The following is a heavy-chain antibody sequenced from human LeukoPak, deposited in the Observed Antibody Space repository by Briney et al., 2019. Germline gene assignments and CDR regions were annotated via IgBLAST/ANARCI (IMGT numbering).Heavy chain of an antibody. V-gene: IGHV3-48*03. CDR3: AREADVLYASFDY. J-gene: IGHJ4*02. D-gene: IGHD2-8*02. CDR2: ISSSGSTI. Sequence: GGSLRLSCAASGFTFSSYEMNWVRQAPGKGLEWVSYISSSGSTIYYADSVKGRFTISRDNAKNSLYLQMNSLRAEDTAVYYCAREADVLYASFDYWGQGTLVTVSS. CDR1: GFTFSSYE.